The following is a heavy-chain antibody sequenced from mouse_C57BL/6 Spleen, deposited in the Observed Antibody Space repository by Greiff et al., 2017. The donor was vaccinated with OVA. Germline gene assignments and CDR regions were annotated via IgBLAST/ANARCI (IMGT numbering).Heavy chain of an antibody. CDR2: IDPENGDP. Sequence: EVQLQESGAELVRPGASVKLSCTASGFNIKDDYMHWVKQRPEQGLEWIGWIDPENGDPAYASKFQGKATITADTSSNTAYLQLSSLTSEDTAVYYGTTYDYDGYYAMDYWGQGTSVTVSS. D-gene: IGHD2-4*01. V-gene: IGHV14-4*01. CDR3: TTYDYDGYYAMDY. CDR1: GFNIKDDY. J-gene: IGHJ4*01.